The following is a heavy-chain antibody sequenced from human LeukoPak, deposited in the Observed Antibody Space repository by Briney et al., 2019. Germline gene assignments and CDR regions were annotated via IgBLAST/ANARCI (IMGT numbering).Heavy chain of an antibody. CDR3: AREYSSSWYVFSSWFDP. CDR1: GYSFTSYW. J-gene: IGHJ5*02. V-gene: IGHV5-51*01. CDR2: IYPGDSDT. Sequence: GESLKISFKGSGYSFTSYWIGWVRQMPGKGLEWIGIIYPGDSDTRYSPSFQGQVTISADKSISTAYLQWSSLKASDTAMYYCAREYSSSWYVFSSWFDPWGQGTLVTVSS. D-gene: IGHD6-13*01.